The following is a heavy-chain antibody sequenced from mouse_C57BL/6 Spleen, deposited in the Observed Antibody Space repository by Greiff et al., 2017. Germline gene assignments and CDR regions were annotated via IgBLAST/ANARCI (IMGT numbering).Heavy chain of an antibody. V-gene: IGHV3-6*01. CDR2: ISYDGSN. Sequence: ESGPGLVKPSQSLSLTCSVTGYSITSGYYWNWIRQFPGNKLEWLGYISYDGSNNYNPSLKNRISITRDTSKNQFFLKLNSVTTEDTATYYCARRMDDYDPFAYWGQGTLVTVSA. D-gene: IGHD2-4*01. CDR1: GYSITSGYY. CDR3: ARRMDDYDPFAY. J-gene: IGHJ3*01.